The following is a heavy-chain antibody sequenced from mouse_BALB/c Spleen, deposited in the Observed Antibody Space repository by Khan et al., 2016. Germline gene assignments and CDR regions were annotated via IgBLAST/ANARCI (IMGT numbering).Heavy chain of an antibody. CDR1: GDSITSGY. V-gene: IGHV3-8*02. CDR3: AGYDGYYFDY. J-gene: IGHJ2*01. CDR2: ISYSGST. D-gene: IGHD2-3*01. Sequence: EVQLQESGPSLVKSSQTLSLTCSVTGDSITSGYWTWIRKFPGNKLEYMGSISYSGSTYYTPTLKSRFSITRDTSKNQYYLQMNSLTTEDTAKCDCAGYDGYYFDYWGQGSTLTVSS.